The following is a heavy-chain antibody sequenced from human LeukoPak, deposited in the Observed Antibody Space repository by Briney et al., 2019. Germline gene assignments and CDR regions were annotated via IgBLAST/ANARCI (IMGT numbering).Heavy chain of an antibody. CDR1: GYTFTGYY. CDR2: INPNSGGT. V-gene: IGHV1-2*02. Sequence: GASVKVSCKASGYTFTGYYMHWVRQAPGQGLEWMGWINPNSGGTNYAQKFQGRVTMTEDTSTDTAYMELSSLRSEDTAVYYCATLMRITFGGVIVIPTTYGMDVWGQGTTVTVSS. D-gene: IGHD3-16*02. CDR3: ATLMRITFGGVIVIPTTYGMDV. J-gene: IGHJ6*02.